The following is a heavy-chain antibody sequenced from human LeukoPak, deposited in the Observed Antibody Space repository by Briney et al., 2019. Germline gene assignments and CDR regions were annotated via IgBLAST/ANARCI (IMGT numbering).Heavy chain of an antibody. CDR1: GYSISSGYY. J-gene: IGHJ4*02. CDR2: INHSGST. Sequence: SETLSLTCTVSGYSISSGYYWGWIRQPPGKGLEWIGEINHSGSTNYNPSLKSRVTISVDTSKNQFSLKLSSVTAADTAVYYCARGRIAAAPRPFDYWGQGTLVTVSS. CDR3: ARGRIAAAPRPFDY. D-gene: IGHD6-13*01. V-gene: IGHV4-38-2*02.